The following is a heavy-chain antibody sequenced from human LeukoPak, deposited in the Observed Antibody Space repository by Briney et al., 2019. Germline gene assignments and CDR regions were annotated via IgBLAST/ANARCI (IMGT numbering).Heavy chain of an antibody. J-gene: IGHJ4*02. Sequence: GGSLRLSCAASGFTFSSYWMHWVRQAPGKGLVWVSRINSDGSSTSYADSVKGRFTISRDNAKNTLYLQMDSLRAEDTAVYYCAREGPYSSGWYGWPSDYWGQGTLVTVSS. V-gene: IGHV3-74*01. D-gene: IGHD6-19*01. CDR3: AREGPYSSGWYGWPSDY. CDR1: GFTFSSYW. CDR2: INSDGSST.